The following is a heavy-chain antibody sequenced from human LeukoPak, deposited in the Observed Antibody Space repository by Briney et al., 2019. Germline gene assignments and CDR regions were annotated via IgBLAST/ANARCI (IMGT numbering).Heavy chain of an antibody. Sequence: SETLSLTCTVSDGSISSSSNYWGWIRQPPGKGLEWIGSIYSGTTYYNPSLKSRVTISVDTSKNQFSLKLSSVTAADTAVYYCARRVGRWFGERAYYYNYMDVWGKGTTVTVSS. CDR3: ARRVGRWFGERAYYYNYMDV. J-gene: IGHJ6*03. V-gene: IGHV4-39*07. CDR2: IYSGTT. CDR1: DGSISSSSNY. D-gene: IGHD3-10*01.